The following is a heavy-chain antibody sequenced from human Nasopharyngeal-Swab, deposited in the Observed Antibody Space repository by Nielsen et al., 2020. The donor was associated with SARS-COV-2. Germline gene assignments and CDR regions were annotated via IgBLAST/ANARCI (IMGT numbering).Heavy chain of an antibody. Sequence: ESLKTSCAASGFTFSSYSMNLVRQAPGKGLEWVSSISSSSSYIYYADSVKGRFTISRDNAKNSLYLQMNSLRAEDTAVYYCARAEGRSSSWPYYYYYGMDVWGQGTTVTVSS. CDR2: ISSSSSYI. CDR1: GFTFSSYS. V-gene: IGHV3-21*01. D-gene: IGHD6-13*01. CDR3: ARAEGRSSSWPYYYYYGMDV. J-gene: IGHJ6*02.